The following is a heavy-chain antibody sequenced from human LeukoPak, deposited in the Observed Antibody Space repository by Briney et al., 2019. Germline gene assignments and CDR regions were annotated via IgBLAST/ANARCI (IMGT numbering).Heavy chain of an antibody. CDR2: IYHSGST. CDR3: ARGGRDGYNIYFDY. CDR1: GGSISSGGYS. V-gene: IGHV4-30-2*01. J-gene: IGHJ4*02. D-gene: IGHD5-24*01. Sequence: SETLSLTCAVSGGSISSGGYSWSWIRQPPGKGLEWIGYIYHSGSTYYNPSLKSRVTISVDRSKNQFSLKLSSVTAADTAVYYCARGGRDGYNIYFDYWGQGTLVTVSS.